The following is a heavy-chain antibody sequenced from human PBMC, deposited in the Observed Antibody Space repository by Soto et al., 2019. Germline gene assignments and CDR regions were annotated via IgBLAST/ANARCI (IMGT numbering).Heavy chain of an antibody. CDR2: IYPGDSDT. D-gene: IGHD2-8*01. CDR1: GYSFTTSW. Sequence: SLKISCKTSGYSFTTSWIGWVRQMPGKGLELMGIIYPGDSDTRYSPSFQGQVTISADKSIGTAYLQWSSLKTSDTAMYYCARREFTNHFWFDPGGQGTLVTVSS. CDR3: ARREFTNHFWFDP. J-gene: IGHJ5*02. V-gene: IGHV5-51*01.